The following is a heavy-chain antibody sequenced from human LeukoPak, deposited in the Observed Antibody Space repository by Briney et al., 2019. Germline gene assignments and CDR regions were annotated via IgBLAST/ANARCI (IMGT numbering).Heavy chain of an antibody. V-gene: IGHV3-23*01. CDR1: GFTFNSYA. CDR2: ISGSGGST. Sequence: GGSLRLSCAASGFTFNSYAMSWVRQAPGKGLEWVSAISGSGGSTYYADSVKGRFTISRDNSKNTLYLQMNSLIAEDTAVYYCAKDRSYQLPNLIDYWGQGTLVTVSS. D-gene: IGHD2-2*01. CDR3: AKDRSYQLPNLIDY. J-gene: IGHJ4*02.